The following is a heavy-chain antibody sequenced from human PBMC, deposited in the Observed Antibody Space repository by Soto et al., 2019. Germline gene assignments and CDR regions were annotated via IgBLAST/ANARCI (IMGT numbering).Heavy chain of an antibody. Sequence: TLSLTCTVIGGSIRSPNFSWSWIRQHPGKGPEWIGNIYYNGTTTYSPSLESRLTISLDPSKNQFSLTLNSVTAADTAVYYRARVPGPWGQGTLVTVAS. J-gene: IGHJ5*02. V-gene: IGHV4-31*03. CDR3: ARVPGP. CDR2: IYYNGTT. CDR1: GGSIRSPNFS. D-gene: IGHD3-10*01.